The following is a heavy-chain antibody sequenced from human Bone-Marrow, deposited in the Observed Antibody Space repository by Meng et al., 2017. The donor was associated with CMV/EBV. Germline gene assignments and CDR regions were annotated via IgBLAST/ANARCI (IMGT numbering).Heavy chain of an antibody. J-gene: IGHJ5*01. CDR1: GGTFSSYA. CDR2: ISPIFGTA. D-gene: IGHD2-8*02. Sequence: QVQVVASGAEVTQPGLSLNVACTAAGGTFSSYAISWVRQAPGQGLEWMGGISPIFGTANYAQKFQGRFTITADESTSTAYMDLSSLRTEDTAVYYCARGEGLLGDWFDSWGQGTLVTVSS. V-gene: IGHV1-69*01. CDR3: ARGEGLLGDWFDS.